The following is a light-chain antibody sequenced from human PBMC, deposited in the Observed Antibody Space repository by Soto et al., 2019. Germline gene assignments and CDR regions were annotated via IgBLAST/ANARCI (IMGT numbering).Light chain of an antibody. J-gene: IGKJ1*01. CDR2: MVS. CDR1: QSLVYRDGNTH. Sequence: DVVLTQSPPSLPVTLGQPASISCRSSQSLVYRDGNTHLNWFQQRPGQSPRRLIYMVSTRDSVVPDRVSGSGSGTDFTLKISRVEAEDVGVYYCMQGTLWPPTFGQATKVEIK. CDR3: MQGTLWPPT. V-gene: IGKV2-30*01.